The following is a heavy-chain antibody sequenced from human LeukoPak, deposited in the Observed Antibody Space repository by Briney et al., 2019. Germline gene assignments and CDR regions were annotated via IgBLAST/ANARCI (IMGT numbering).Heavy chain of an antibody. J-gene: IGHJ6*03. V-gene: IGHV4-34*01. D-gene: IGHD3-9*01. CDR1: GGSFSGYY. CDR2: INHSGSP. CDR3: ARRKLSYYDILTGYYSGGYYYYMDV. Sequence: SETLSLTCAVYGGSFSGYYWSWIRQPPGKGLEWIGEINHSGSPNYNPSLKSRVTISVNTSKNQFSLKLSSVTAADTAVYYCARRKLSYYDILTGYYSGGYYYYMDVWGKGTTVTISS.